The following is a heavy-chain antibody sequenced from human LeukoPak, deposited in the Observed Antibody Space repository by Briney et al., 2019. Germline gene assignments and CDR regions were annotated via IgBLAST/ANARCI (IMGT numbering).Heavy chain of an antibody. CDR1: GFTFDDYA. D-gene: IGHD6-13*01. Sequence: GRSLRLSCAASGFTFDDYAMHWIRQAPGKGLEWVSGISWNSGSIGYADSVKGRFTISRDNAKNSLYPQMNSLRAEDMALYYCAKDLSRWPLEAFDIWGQGTMVTVSS. CDR2: ISWNSGSI. CDR3: AKDLSRWPLEAFDI. J-gene: IGHJ3*02. V-gene: IGHV3-9*03.